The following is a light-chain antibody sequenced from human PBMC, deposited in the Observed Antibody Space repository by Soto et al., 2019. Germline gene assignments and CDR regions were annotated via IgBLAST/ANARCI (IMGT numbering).Light chain of an antibody. Sequence: EIVMTQSPATLSVSPGERDTLSYRASQSVSSYLAWYQQKPGQAPRLLIYGASTRATGIPARFSGSGSGTEFTLTISSLQSEDFAVYYCQQYNNWPWTFGQGTKV. J-gene: IGKJ1*01. CDR3: QQYNNWPWT. V-gene: IGKV3-15*01. CDR2: GAS. CDR1: QSVSSY.